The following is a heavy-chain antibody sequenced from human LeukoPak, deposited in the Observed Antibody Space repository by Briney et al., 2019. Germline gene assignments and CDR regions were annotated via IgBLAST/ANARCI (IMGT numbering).Heavy chain of an antibody. D-gene: IGHD3-10*01. Sequence: GGSLRLSCAASGFTFSSYAMHWVRRAPGKGLEWVAVISYDGSNKYYADSVKGRFTISRDNSKNTLYLQMNSLRAEDTAVYYCARDTYYYGSGSYLDYWGQGTLVTVSS. J-gene: IGHJ4*02. CDR1: GFTFSSYA. V-gene: IGHV3-30-3*01. CDR3: ARDTYYYGSGSYLDY. CDR2: ISYDGSNK.